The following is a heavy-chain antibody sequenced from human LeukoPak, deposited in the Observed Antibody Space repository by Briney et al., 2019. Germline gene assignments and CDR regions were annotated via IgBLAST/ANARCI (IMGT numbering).Heavy chain of an antibody. CDR1: GLAFSAYK. Sequence: PGGSLRLSCAASGLAFSAYKMHWVRQAPRKGLVWVSRISTDGYTTDYADFVQGRFTASRDNTKNTWSLEMNSLRAEDTALYHCARNNGMDVWGQGTTVIVSS. J-gene: IGHJ6*02. CDR3: ARNNGMDV. V-gene: IGHV3-74*01. CDR2: ISTDGYTT.